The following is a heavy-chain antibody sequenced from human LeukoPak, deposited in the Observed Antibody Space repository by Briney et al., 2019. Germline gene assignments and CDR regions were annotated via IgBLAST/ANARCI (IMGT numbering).Heavy chain of an antibody. D-gene: IGHD6-6*01. V-gene: IGHV4-34*01. CDR1: GGSFSGYY. J-gene: IGHJ4*02. CDR2: INHSGST. Sequence: SETLSLTCAVCGGSFSGYYWSWIRQPPGKGLEWIGEINHSGSTNYNPSLKSRVTISVDTSKNQFSLKLSSVTAADTAVYYCASQITDSSSGLYYFDYWGQGTLVTVSS. CDR3: ASQITDSSSGLYYFDY.